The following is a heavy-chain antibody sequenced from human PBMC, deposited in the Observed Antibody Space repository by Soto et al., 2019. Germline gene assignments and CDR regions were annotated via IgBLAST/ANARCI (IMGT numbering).Heavy chain of an antibody. CDR3: AMQYYYDTSGHGFDI. CDR1: GGSISSYY. D-gene: IGHD3-22*01. Sequence: QVHLQESGPGLVKPSETLSLTCTVSGGSISSYYWSWIRQPAGTGLVLIARIYPSGSTNYIPSLNSRVTMSVDTSKNQFSLKLSSVTAADTALYYCAMQYYYDTSGHGFDIWGQGTMVTVSS. J-gene: IGHJ3*02. V-gene: IGHV4-4*07. CDR2: IYPSGST.